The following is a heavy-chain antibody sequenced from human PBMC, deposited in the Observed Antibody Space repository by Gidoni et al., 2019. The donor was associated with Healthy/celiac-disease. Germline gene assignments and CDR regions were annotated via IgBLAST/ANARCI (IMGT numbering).Heavy chain of an antibody. V-gene: IGHV2-5*02. CDR3: AHSPPYCSGGSCYLLDWFDP. D-gene: IGHD2-15*01. J-gene: IGHJ5*02. CDR2: IYWDDDK. Sequence: QITLNESGPTLANPTQTLTLTSTFSGFSLTSIAVVVGWIRQPPGKDLECLALIYWDDDKRYSPSLKSRLTITKDTAKNQVVLTMTNMDPVDTATYYCAHSPPYCSGGSCYLLDWFDPWGQGTLVTVSS. CDR1: GFSLTSIAVV.